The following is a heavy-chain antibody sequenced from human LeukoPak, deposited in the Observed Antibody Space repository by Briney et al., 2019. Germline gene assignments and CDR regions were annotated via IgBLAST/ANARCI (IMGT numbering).Heavy chain of an antibody. CDR2: IYSGGST. CDR3: ARGGLRYFDWLSD. CDR1: GSTVSSNY. V-gene: IGHV3-53*01. Sequence: GGSLRLSCAASGSTVSSNYMSWVRQAPGKGLEWVSVIYSGGSTYYADSVKGRFTISRDNSKNTLYLQMNSLRAEDTAVYYCARGGLRYFDWLSDWGQGTLVTVSS. D-gene: IGHD3-9*01. J-gene: IGHJ4*02.